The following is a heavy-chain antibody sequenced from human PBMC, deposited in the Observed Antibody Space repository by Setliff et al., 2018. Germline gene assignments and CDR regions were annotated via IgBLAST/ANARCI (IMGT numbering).Heavy chain of an antibody. CDR3: ARDPRYSSSWYSFDI. CDR1: GVSISGYF. J-gene: IGHJ3*02. D-gene: IGHD6-13*01. CDR2: IYDSGST. V-gene: IGHV4-59*12. Sequence: PSETLSLTCTVSGVSISGYFWNWIRQTPGRGLEWIGYIYDSGSTDYNPSLKSRVSISIDTSKKQFSLKLSSVTAADTAVYYCARDPRYSSSWYSFDIWGQGTMVTVSS.